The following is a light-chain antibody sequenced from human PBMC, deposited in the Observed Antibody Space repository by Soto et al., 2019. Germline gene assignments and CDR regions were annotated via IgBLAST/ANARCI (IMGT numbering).Light chain of an antibody. CDR3: CSYAGSSLV. Sequence: QSVLTQPRSVSGSPGQSVTISCTGTSSDVGGYNYVSWYQQHPGRAPKLMISDVSKRPSGVPDRFSGSKSGNTASLSISGLQAEDEAGYYCCSYAGSSLVFGTGTKVTVL. J-gene: IGLJ1*01. CDR2: DVS. V-gene: IGLV2-11*01. CDR1: SSDVGGYNY.